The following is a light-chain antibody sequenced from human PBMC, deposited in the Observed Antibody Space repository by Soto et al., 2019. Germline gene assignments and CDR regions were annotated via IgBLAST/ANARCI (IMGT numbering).Light chain of an antibody. CDR2: GAS. CDR3: QQYGSSPRT. CDR1: QSVSSRD. Sequence: EIVLTQSPGTLSLSPGERATLSCRASQSVSSRDLAWYQQKPGQAPRLLIYGASSMATGIPDRFSGSGSGTDFTLTISRLEPEDFALYYCQQYGSSPRTFGQGTKVEIK. V-gene: IGKV3-20*01. J-gene: IGKJ1*01.